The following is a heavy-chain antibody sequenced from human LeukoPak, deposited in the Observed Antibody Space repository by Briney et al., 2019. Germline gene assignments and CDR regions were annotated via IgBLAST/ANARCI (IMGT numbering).Heavy chain of an antibody. D-gene: IGHD6-13*01. CDR1: GFTFSSYS. CDR3: AIPIGIAAAGTY. V-gene: IGHV3-21*01. CDR2: ISSSSSYI. J-gene: IGHJ4*02. Sequence: PGGSLTLSCAASGFTFSSYSMNWVRQAPGKGLEWVSSISSSSSYIYYADSVKGRFTISRDNAKNSLYLQMNSLRAEDTAVYYCAIPIGIAAAGTYWGQGTLVTVSS.